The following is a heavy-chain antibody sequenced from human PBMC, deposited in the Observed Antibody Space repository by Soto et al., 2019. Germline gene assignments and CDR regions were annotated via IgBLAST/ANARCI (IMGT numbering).Heavy chain of an antibody. J-gene: IGHJ3*02. V-gene: IGHV3-9*01. CDR2: ISWNSGSI. D-gene: IGHD2-15*01. Sequence: GGSLRLSCAASGFTFDDYAMHWVRQAPGKGLEWVSGISWNSGSIGYADSVKGRFTISRDNAKNSLYLQMNSLRAEDTALYYCAKDIRDTGPLCSGGSCWGSTGGAFDIWGQGTMVTVSS. CDR1: GFTFDDYA. CDR3: AKDIRDTGPLCSGGSCWGSTGGAFDI.